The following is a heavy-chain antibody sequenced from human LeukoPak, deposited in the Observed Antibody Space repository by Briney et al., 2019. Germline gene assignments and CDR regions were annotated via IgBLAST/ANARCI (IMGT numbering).Heavy chain of an antibody. CDR1: GGSISSYY. V-gene: IGHV4-59*01. Sequence: SETLSLTCTVSGGSISSYYWSWIRQPPGKGLEWIGYIYYSGSTNYNPSLKSQVTISVDTSKNQFSLELSSVTAADTAVYYCARWGSITTARFDYWGQGTLVTVSS. CDR2: IYYSGST. D-gene: IGHD3-16*01. CDR3: ARWGSITTARFDY. J-gene: IGHJ4*02.